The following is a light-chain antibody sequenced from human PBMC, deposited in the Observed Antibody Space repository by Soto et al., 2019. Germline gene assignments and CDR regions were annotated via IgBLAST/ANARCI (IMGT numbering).Light chain of an antibody. CDR2: AAS. Sequence: DIQMTQSPSSLSASIGDGVTITCRASQSINSYLNWYQQNPGKAPKLLISAASNLQSGVPSRFSGSGSGTDFTLTISSLQPEDFATYYCQQSFSTLLITFGQGTRLEIK. J-gene: IGKJ5*01. CDR1: QSINSY. V-gene: IGKV1-39*01. CDR3: QQSFSTLLIT.